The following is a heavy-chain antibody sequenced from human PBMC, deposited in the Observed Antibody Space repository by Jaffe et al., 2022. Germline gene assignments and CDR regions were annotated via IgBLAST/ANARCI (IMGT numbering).Heavy chain of an antibody. V-gene: IGHV1-2*02. CDR2: INPNSGGT. D-gene: IGHD6-19*01. CDR1: GYTFTGYY. CDR3: ARVAIAVADNNYYYYYMDV. J-gene: IGHJ6*03. Sequence: QVQLVQSGAEVKKPGASVKVSCKASGYTFTGYYMHWVRQAPGQGLEWMGWINPNSGGTNYAQKFQGRVTMTRDTSISTAYMELSRLRSDDTAVYYCARVAIAVADNNYYYYYMDVWGKGTTVTVSS.